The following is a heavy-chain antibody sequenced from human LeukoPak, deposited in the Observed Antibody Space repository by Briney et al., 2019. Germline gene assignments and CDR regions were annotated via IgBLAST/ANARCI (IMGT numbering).Heavy chain of an antibody. J-gene: IGHJ4*02. CDR2: IYSGGST. CDR1: GFTVTSKY. V-gene: IGHV3-66*01. D-gene: IGHD2-21*02. Sequence: GGSQRLSCAASGFTVTSKYMSWVRQAPGMGLEWVSLIYSGGSTKYADSVKGRFTISRDSYKSTLYLQLNSLRADDTAVYYCASSSGDPYYFDFWGQVALGTVSS. CDR3: ASSSGDPYYFDF.